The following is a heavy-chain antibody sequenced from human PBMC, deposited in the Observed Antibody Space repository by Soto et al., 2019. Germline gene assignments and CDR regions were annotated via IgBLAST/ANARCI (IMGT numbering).Heavy chain of an antibody. Sequence: GSGPTLVNPTQTLTLTCTFSGFSLSTSGMCVSWIRQPPGKALEWLARIDWDDDKYYSTSLKTRLTISKDTSKNQVVLTMTNMDPVDTATYYCARFRIAVAGRGGMDVWGQGTTVTVSS. J-gene: IGHJ6*02. CDR2: IDWDDDK. V-gene: IGHV2-70*11. CDR1: GFSLSTSGMC. D-gene: IGHD6-19*01. CDR3: ARFRIAVAGRGGMDV.